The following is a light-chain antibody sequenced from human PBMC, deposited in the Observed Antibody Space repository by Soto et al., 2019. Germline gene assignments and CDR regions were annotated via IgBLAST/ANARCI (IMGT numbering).Light chain of an antibody. Sequence: EIVMTQSPATLSVSPGERATLSCRASQSVSSNLAWYQQKPGQALRLLISGASARATGVPARFSGSGSGTEFTLTISSLQSEDFAVYYCQQYNKWPHTFGQGTKLEIK. CDR1: QSVSSN. J-gene: IGKJ2*01. CDR3: QQYNKWPHT. V-gene: IGKV3-15*01. CDR2: GAS.